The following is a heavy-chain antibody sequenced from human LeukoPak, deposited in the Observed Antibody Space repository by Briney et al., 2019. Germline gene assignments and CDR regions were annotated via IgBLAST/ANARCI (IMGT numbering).Heavy chain of an antibody. D-gene: IGHD6-19*01. CDR3: ARNQWLATGGFDY. J-gene: IGHJ4*02. Sequence: SETLSLTCTVSGGSISSYYWSWIRQPPGKGLEWIGYIYYSGSTNYNPSLKSRVTISVDTSKNQFSLKLSSVTAADTAVYYCARNQWLATGGFDYWGQGTLVTVSS. CDR1: GGSISSYY. V-gene: IGHV4-59*08. CDR2: IYYSGST.